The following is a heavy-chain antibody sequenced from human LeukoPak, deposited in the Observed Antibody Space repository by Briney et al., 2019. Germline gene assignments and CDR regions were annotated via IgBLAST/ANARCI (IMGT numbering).Heavy chain of an antibody. CDR1: GFTFSSYG. D-gene: IGHD3-10*01. CDR2: ISYDGSNK. J-gene: IGHJ3*02. CDR3: ARDLRVRGGGFDAFDI. V-gene: IGHV3-30*12. Sequence: GGSLTLSCAASGFTFSSYGMHWVRQAPGKVLERVAVISYDGSNKYYADSVKGRFTISRDNSKNTLYLQMNSLRAEDTAVYYCARDLRVRGGGFDAFDIWGQGTMVTVSS.